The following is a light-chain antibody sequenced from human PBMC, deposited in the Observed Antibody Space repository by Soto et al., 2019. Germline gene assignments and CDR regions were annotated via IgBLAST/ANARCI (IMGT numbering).Light chain of an antibody. V-gene: IGLV1-40*01. J-gene: IGLJ3*02. Sequence: QSVLTQPPSVSGAPGQRVTISCTGSSSNIGAGYAVHWYQQLPGTAPKLLIYGNTNRPSGVPDRFSGSKSGTSASLAITGLQAEDEADYYCQSYDSGLPWVFGGGTKVTVL. CDR1: SSNIGAGYA. CDR3: QSYDSGLPWV. CDR2: GNT.